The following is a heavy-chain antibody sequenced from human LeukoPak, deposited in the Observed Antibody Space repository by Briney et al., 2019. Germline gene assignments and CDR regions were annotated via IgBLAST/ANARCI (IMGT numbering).Heavy chain of an antibody. CDR2: ITSSGSTI. CDR3: ARQWQVAFDI. CDR1: GFTFSDYY. J-gene: IGHJ3*02. V-gene: IGHV3-11*01. Sequence: PGGSLRLSCAASGFTFSDYYMSWIRQAPGNGLEWVSYITSSGSTIYYADSMKGRFTISRDNAKNSLYLQMNSLRAEDTAVYYCARQWQVAFDIWGQGTMVTVSS. D-gene: IGHD6-19*01.